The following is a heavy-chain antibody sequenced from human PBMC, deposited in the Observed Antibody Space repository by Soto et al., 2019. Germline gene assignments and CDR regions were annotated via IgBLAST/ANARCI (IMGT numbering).Heavy chain of an antibody. CDR2: IYYSGST. D-gene: IGHD4-17*01. CDR3: ARATVTTSGDFDY. Sequence: TSETLSLTCTVSGGSISSGDYYWSWIRQPPGKGLEWIGYIYYSGSTYYNPSLKSRVTISVDKSKNHFSLKLSSVTAADTAVYYCARATVTTSGDFDYWGQGTLVTVSA. V-gene: IGHV4-30-4*01. J-gene: IGHJ4*02. CDR1: GGSISSGDYY.